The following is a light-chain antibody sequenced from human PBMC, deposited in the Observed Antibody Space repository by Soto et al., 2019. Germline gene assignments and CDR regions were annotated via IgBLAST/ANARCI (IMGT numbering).Light chain of an antibody. CDR1: QSISSY. CDR3: QQSYSTPST. J-gene: IGKJ1*01. Sequence: DIQMTQSPSSLSAFVGDRVSIIWRAIQSISSYLNWYQQQPGKAPKLLIYAASSLQSGVPSRFSGSGSGTDFTLTISSLQPEDFATYYCQQSYSTPSTFGQGTKVDIK. CDR2: AAS. V-gene: IGKV1-39*01.